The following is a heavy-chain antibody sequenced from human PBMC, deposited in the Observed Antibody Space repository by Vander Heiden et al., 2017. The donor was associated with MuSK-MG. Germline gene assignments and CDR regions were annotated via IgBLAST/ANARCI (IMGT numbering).Heavy chain of an antibody. CDR3: ASRHTSGDCDS. Sequence: QLLLQESGPGLVEPSETLSLTCNVSGGSITSSSYYWGWLRQPPGKGLEWIGSVYHSGSAHSNPSLKSRVAMFVDTSRNQFSLRLASVVAADTAMYFCASRHTSGDCDSWGQGTLGAVSS. J-gene: IGHJ5*01. CDR2: VYHSGSA. D-gene: IGHD6-19*01. CDR1: GGSITSSSYY. V-gene: IGHV4-39*01.